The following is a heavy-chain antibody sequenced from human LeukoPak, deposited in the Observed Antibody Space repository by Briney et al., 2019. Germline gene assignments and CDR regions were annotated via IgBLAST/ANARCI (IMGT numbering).Heavy chain of an antibody. CDR3: ARDHAAAVAGTGDY. J-gene: IGHJ4*02. CDR1: GYSISSGYY. V-gene: IGHV4-38-2*02. CDR2: IYHSGST. Sequence: SETLSLTCTVSGYSISSGYYWGWIRQPPGKGLEWIGSIYHSGSTYYNPSLKSRVTISVDTSKDQFSLKLSSVTAADTAVYYCARDHAAAVAGTGDYWGQGTLVTVSS. D-gene: IGHD6-19*01.